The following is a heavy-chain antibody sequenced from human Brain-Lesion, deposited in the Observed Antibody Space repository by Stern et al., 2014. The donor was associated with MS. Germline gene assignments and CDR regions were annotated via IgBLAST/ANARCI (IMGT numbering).Heavy chain of an antibody. CDR2: ITWNSGTI. J-gene: IGHJ4*02. D-gene: IGHD3-10*01. Sequence: EVQLVESGGGVVQPGRSLRLSCEASGFSFEDHGMHWVRQAPGKGLEWVAGITWNSGTIAYGDSVKGRFTISRDDAKNSLYLHMNGLRAEDTALYYCAKDMMDYFGSGTFGSFDHWGQGTLVTVSS. V-gene: IGHV3-9*01. CDR1: GFSFEDHG. CDR3: AKDMMDYFGSGTFGSFDH.